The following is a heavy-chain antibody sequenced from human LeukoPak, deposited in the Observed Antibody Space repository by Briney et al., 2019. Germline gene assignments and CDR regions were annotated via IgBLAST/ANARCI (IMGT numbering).Heavy chain of an antibody. J-gene: IGHJ5*02. V-gene: IGHV3-21*01. CDR3: ARDLVGATYWFDP. Sequence: PGGSLRLSCAASGFTFSSYSMNWVRQAPGKGLEWVSSISSSSSYIYYADSVKGRFTISRDNAKNSLYLQMNSLRAEDTAVYYCARDLVGATYWFDPWGQGTLVTVSS. CDR2: ISSSSSYI. D-gene: IGHD1-26*01. CDR1: GFTFSSYS.